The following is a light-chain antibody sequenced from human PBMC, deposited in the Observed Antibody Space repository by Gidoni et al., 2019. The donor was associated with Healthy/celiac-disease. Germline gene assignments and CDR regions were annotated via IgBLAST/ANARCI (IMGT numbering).Light chain of an antibody. V-gene: IGLV3-19*01. Sequence: SSELTQDPAVSVAFGQTVRLTCQGDSLRSYYASWYQQKPGQAPVLVIYGKNNRPSGIPDRFSGSSSGNTASLTITGAQAEDEADYYCNSRDSSGNRAVFGGGTQLTVL. CDR2: GKN. CDR3: NSRDSSGNRAV. CDR1: SLRSYY. J-gene: IGLJ7*01.